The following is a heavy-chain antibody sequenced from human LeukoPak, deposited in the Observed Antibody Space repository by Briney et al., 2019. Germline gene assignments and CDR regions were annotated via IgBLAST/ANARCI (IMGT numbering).Heavy chain of an antibody. D-gene: IGHD1-1*01. CDR1: AFTFSNYD. J-gene: IGHJ4*02. CDR3: TTDRGTTGTTDLDY. V-gene: IGHV3-15*01. Sequence: PGGSLRLSCAASAFTFSNYDMSWVPQAPGKGLESVARIRSKTVGGTTDYAAPVKGRFTISRDDSKNKVYLQMNSLKTEDTAVYYCTTDRGTTGTTDLDYWGQGTLVTVSS. CDR2: IRSKTVGGTT.